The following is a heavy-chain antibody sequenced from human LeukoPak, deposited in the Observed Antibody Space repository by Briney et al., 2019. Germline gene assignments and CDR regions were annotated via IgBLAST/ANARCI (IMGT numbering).Heavy chain of an antibody. CDR3: AAPRWMATITQVHLDEYNWFDP. D-gene: IGHD5-24*01. J-gene: IGHJ5*02. Sequence: PGGSLRLSCAASGFTFSSYAMSWVRQAPGKGLEWVSVISGSGGTTYYADSVKGRFTISRDNSKNTLYLQMNSLRAEDTAVYYCAAPRWMATITQVHLDEYNWFDPWGQGTLVTVSS. V-gene: IGHV3-23*01. CDR1: GFTFSSYA. CDR2: ISGSGGTT.